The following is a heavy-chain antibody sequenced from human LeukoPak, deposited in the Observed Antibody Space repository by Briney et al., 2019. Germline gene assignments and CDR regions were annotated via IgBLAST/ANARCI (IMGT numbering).Heavy chain of an antibody. J-gene: IGHJ4*02. D-gene: IGHD1-26*01. CDR3: ARDSGMVAYFDY. CDR2: IMPLFGTA. Sequence: SVKVSCKTSGGTFNNSAISWVRQAPGQGLEWLGGIMPLFGTAGYAQKFQGRVTITKDESTRTVYLELTSLTSDDTAVYYCARDSGMVAYFDYWGQGTLVTVSS. CDR1: GGTFNNSA. V-gene: IGHV1-69*05.